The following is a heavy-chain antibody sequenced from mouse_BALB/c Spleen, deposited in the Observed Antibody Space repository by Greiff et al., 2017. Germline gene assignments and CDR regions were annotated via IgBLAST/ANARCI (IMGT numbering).Heavy chain of an antibody. V-gene: IGHV3-2*02. D-gene: IGHD2-3*01. CDR3: ARSPDGYYGAMDY. J-gene: IGHJ4*01. CDR2: ISYSGST. CDR1: GYSITSDYA. Sequence: EVQLQQSGPGLVKPSQSLSLTCTVTGYSITSDYAWNWIRQFPGNKLEWMGYISYSGSTSYNPSLKSRISITRDTSKNQFFLQLNSVTTEDTATYYCARSPDGYYGAMDYWGQGTSVTVSS.